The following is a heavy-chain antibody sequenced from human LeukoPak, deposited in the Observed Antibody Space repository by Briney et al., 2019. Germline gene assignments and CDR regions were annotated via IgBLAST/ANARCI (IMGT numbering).Heavy chain of an antibody. J-gene: IGHJ4*02. CDR2: IWYDGSNK. CDR3: AKDSGYSYGHGLDY. CDR1: GFTFSSYG. Sequence: GRSLRLSCAASGFTFSSYGMHWVRQAPGKGLEWVAVIWYDGSNKYYADSVKGRFTISRDNSKNTLFLQMNSLRAEDTAVYYCAKDSGYSYGHGLDYWGQGTLVTVSS. D-gene: IGHD5-18*01. V-gene: IGHV3-33*06.